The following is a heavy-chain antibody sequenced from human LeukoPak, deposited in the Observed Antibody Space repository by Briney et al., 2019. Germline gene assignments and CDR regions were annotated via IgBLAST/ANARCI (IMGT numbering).Heavy chain of an antibody. Sequence: KPSETPSLTCIVSGVSISSISSNNYHWGWIRQPPGKGLEWIGSIYYSGSTYYNPSLKSRVTISVDTSKNQFSLKLSSVTAADTALYYCAREMGVVTAHGIDVWGQGTTVTVSS. D-gene: IGHD2-21*02. V-gene: IGHV4-39*02. CDR1: GVSISSISSNNYH. CDR3: AREMGVVTAHGIDV. CDR2: IYYSGST. J-gene: IGHJ6*02.